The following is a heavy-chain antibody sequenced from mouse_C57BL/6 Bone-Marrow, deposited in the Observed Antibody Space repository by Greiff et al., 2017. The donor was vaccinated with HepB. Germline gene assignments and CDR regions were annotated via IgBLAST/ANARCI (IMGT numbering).Heavy chain of an antibody. Sequence: QVQLKESGPGLVAPSQSLSITCTVSGFSFTSYAISWVRQPPGKGLEWLGVIWTGGGTNYNSALKSRLSISKDNSKSQVFLKMNSLQTDDTARYYCARRGYYDYDERLDYFDYWGQGTTLTVSS. J-gene: IGHJ2*01. D-gene: IGHD2-4*01. CDR3: ARRGYYDYDERLDYFDY. CDR1: GFSFTSYA. CDR2: IWTGGGT. V-gene: IGHV2-9-1*01.